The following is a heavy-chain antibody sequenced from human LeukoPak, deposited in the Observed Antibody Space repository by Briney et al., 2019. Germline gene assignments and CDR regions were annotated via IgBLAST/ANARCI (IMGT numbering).Heavy chain of an antibody. V-gene: IGHV3-74*01. CDR3: AKDGDIVVVPAASWFDP. CDR1: GFTFSSYW. D-gene: IGHD2-2*01. Sequence: GGSLRLSCAASGFTFSSYWLHWVRQAPGKGLVWVSRIKGDERSTNYADSVKGRFTISRDNSKNTLYLQMNSLRAEDTAVYYCAKDGDIVVVPAASWFDPWGQGTLVTVSS. CDR2: IKGDERST. J-gene: IGHJ5*02.